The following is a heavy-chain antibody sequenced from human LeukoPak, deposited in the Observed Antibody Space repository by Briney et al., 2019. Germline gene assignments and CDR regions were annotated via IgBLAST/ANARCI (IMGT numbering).Heavy chain of an antibody. V-gene: IGHV3-33*06. CDR3: AKRGLIYYDTSGYYNDYFDY. CDR1: GFTFSSYG. D-gene: IGHD3-22*01. CDR2: IWSDGSNK. Sequence: GGSLRLSCAASGFTFSSYGMHWVRQAPGKGLEWVAVIWSDGSNKYYADSVKGRFTISRDNSKNTLYLQMNSLRAEDTAVYYCAKRGLIYYDTSGYYNDYFDYWGQGTLVTVSS. J-gene: IGHJ4*02.